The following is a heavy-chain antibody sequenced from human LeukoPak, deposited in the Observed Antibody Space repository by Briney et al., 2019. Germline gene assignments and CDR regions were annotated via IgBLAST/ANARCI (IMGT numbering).Heavy chain of an antibody. CDR3: AREIAAAGRFDY. D-gene: IGHD6-13*01. V-gene: IGHV4-59*11. CDR1: GGSISSHY. CDR2: IYYSGST. J-gene: IGHJ4*02. Sequence: PSETLSLTCTVSGGSISSHYWSWIRQPPGKGLEWIGYIYYSGSTDYNPSLKSRVTISVDTSKNQFSLKLSSVTAADTAVYYCAREIAAAGRFDYWGQGTLVTVSS.